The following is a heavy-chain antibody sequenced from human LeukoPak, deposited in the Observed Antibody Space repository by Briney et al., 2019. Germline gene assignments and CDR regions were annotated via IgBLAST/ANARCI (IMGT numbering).Heavy chain of an antibody. D-gene: IGHD2-8*01. CDR2: FDPEDGET. CDR1: GYTLTELS. J-gene: IGHJ4*02. Sequence: ASVKVSCKVSGYTLTELSMHWVRQAPGKGLEWMGGFDPEDGETIYAQKFQGRVTMTEDTSTDTAYMELSSLRSEDTAVYYCAREAHPYCTNGVCYTGFDYWGQGTLVTVS. V-gene: IGHV1-24*01. CDR3: AREAHPYCTNGVCYTGFDY.